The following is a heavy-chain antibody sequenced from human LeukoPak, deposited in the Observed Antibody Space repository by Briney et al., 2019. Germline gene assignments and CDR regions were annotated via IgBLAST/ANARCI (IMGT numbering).Heavy chain of an antibody. CDR2: IYYSGST. CDR1: GGSFSGYY. V-gene: IGHV4-31*11. Sequence: SETLSLTCAVYGGSFSGYYWSWIRQHPGKGLEWIGYIYYSGSTYYNPSLKSRVTISVDTSKNQFFLKLSSVTAADTAVYYCARWFGDQTHLPLDYWGQGTLVTVSS. D-gene: IGHD3-10*01. J-gene: IGHJ4*02. CDR3: ARWFGDQTHLPLDY.